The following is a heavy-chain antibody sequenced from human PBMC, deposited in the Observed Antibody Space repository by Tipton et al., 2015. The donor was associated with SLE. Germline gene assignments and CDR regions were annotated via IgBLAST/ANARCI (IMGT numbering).Heavy chain of an antibody. D-gene: IGHD1-26*01. CDR2: ISFDGSNK. Sequence: SLRLSCAASGFTFSTYAMHWVRQAPGKGLEWVAVISFDGSNKYYADSVKGRFTISRDNSKNMLYLQMNSLRAEDTAVYYCAGELLDYFDFWGQGTLVTVSS. V-gene: IGHV3-30*04. CDR1: GFTFSTYA. J-gene: IGHJ4*02. CDR3: AGELLDYFDF.